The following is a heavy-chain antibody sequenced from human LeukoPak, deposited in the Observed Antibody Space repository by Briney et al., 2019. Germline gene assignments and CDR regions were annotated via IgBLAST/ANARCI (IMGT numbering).Heavy chain of an antibody. CDR1: GFTLSKVW. CDR2: IKSKTKTDGGTT. CDR3: TTDDSGVGND. Sequence: SGGSLRLSCAASGFTLSKVWMSWVRQAPGKGLEWVGRIKSKTKTDGGTTDYAAPVKGRFTISRDDSKNTPYLQMNSLKTEDTGVYYCTTDDSGVGNDWGQGTLVTVPS. V-gene: IGHV3-15*01. D-gene: IGHD3-10*01. J-gene: IGHJ4*02.